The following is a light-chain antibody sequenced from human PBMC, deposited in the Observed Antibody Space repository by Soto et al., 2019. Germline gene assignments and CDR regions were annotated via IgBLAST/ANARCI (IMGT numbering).Light chain of an antibody. Sequence: IQVTQSNSTLSASVGDRVTITCRASQSISSLLAWYQQKPGKAPKLLIYDASSLESGVPSRFSGSGSGTEFTLTISSLQPDDFATYYCQQYNSYLWTFGQGTKVDIK. CDR2: DAS. CDR1: QSISSL. J-gene: IGKJ1*01. CDR3: QQYNSYLWT. V-gene: IGKV1-5*01.